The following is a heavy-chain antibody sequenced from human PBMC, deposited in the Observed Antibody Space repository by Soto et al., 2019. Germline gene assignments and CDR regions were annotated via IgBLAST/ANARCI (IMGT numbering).Heavy chain of an antibody. CDR3: ARESALRARGYGMDV. D-gene: IGHD1-26*01. CDR2: ISYDGSNK. J-gene: IGHJ6*02. V-gene: IGHV3-30-3*01. CDR1: GFTFSSYA. Sequence: GGSLRLSCAASGFTFSSYAMHWVRQAPGKGLEWVAVISYDGSNKYYADSVKGRFIISRDNSKNTLYLQMNSLRAEDTAVYYCARESALRARGYGMDVWGQGTTVTVSS.